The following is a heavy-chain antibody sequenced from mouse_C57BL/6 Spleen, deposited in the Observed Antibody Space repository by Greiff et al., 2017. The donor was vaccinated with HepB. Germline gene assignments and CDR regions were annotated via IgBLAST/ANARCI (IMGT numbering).Heavy chain of an antibody. CDR3: ASYYYGSSYFDY. J-gene: IGHJ2*01. Sequence: VQLQQSGAELVKPGASVKLSCTASGFNIKDYYMHWVIQSTEQGLEWIGRIDPEDGDTKYAPKFQGKSTITADKASNTAYLQLSSLTSEDTAVYYCASYYYGSSYFDYWGQGTTLTVSS. V-gene: IGHV14-2*01. D-gene: IGHD1-1*01. CDR2: IDPEDGDT. CDR1: GFNIKDYY.